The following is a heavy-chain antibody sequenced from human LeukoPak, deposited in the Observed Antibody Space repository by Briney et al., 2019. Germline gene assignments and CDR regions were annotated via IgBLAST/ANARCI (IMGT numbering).Heavy chain of an antibody. CDR3: ARVGHCSSTTCFIDY. Sequence: GGSLRLSCAASGFTFSHYWMHWVRQAPGKGLVWVSRIESDGGRTDYADSLKGRFTISRDNAKNTLYLEMNSLRAEDTAAYYCARVGHCSSTTCFIDYWGQGTLVTVSS. V-gene: IGHV3-74*01. D-gene: IGHD2-2*01. CDR1: GFTFSHYW. J-gene: IGHJ4*02. CDR2: IESDGGRT.